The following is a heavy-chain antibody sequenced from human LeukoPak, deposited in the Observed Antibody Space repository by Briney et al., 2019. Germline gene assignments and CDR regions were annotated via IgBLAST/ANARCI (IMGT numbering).Heavy chain of an antibody. V-gene: IGHV3-33*01. J-gene: IGHJ4*02. CDR1: GFTFSSYG. Sequence: GRSLRLSCAASGFTFSSYGMHWVRQAPGKGLEWVAVIWYDGSNKYYADSVKGRFTISRDNSKNTLYLQMTNLSAEDTAVYYCARSQTGTWEMYYFDYWGQGTLVTVSS. CDR2: IWYDGSNK. D-gene: IGHD1-1*01. CDR3: ARSQTGTWEMYYFDY.